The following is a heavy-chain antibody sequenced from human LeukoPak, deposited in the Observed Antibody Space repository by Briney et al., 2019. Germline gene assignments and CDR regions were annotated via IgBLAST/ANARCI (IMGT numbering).Heavy chain of an antibody. CDR1: RFTFSTYS. Sequence: GGSLRLSCAASRFTFSTYSMNWVRQAPGKGLEWVSFISTSSSYIYYADSVKGRFTISRDNARNSVYLQMNSLRAEDTAVYYCAKDGSGCSGGSCYQNFDYWGQGTLVTVSS. CDR2: ISTSSSYI. J-gene: IGHJ4*02. CDR3: AKDGSGCSGGSCYQNFDY. V-gene: IGHV3-21*04. D-gene: IGHD2-15*01.